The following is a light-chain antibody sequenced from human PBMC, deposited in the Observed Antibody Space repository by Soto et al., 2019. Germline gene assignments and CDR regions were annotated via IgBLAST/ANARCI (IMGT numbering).Light chain of an antibody. CDR1: QGISSY. Sequence: DIQLTQSPSFLSASVGDRVTITCRASQGISSYLAWFQQKPGRAPNLLIYGASTLQSGVPSRFGGSGSGTDFTLTISNLQPEDFATYYCQQLNAYPLTFGQGTRLEIK. CDR3: QQLNAYPLT. V-gene: IGKV1-9*01. J-gene: IGKJ5*01. CDR2: GAS.